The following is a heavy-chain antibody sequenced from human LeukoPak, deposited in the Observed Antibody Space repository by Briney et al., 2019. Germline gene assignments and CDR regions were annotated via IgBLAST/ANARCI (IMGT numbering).Heavy chain of an antibody. CDR1: GFTFSSYA. V-gene: IGHV3-30-3*01. CDR2: ISYDGSNK. Sequence: GGSLRLSCAASGFTFSSYAMHWVRQAPGKGLEWVAVISYDGSNKYYADSVKGRFTISRDNSKNTLYLQMNSLRAEDTAVYYCARDKRGYGSGRYYYYYMDVWGKGTTVTVSS. CDR3: ARDKRGYGSGRYYYYYMDV. J-gene: IGHJ6*03. D-gene: IGHD3-10*01.